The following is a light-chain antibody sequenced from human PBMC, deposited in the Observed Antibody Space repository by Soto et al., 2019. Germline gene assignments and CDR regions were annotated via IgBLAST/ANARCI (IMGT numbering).Light chain of an antibody. CDR1: SSDVGGHRY. CDR2: EVT. J-gene: IGLJ1*01. Sequence: QSALTQPASVSGSPGQSITISCTGTSSDVGGHRYVSWYQQHPGRAPKLMIYEVTNRPSGVSNRFSGSKSGNTASLTVSGLQAEDEADYYCSSHGGSNNFYVFGTGTKVTVL. V-gene: IGLV2-14*03. CDR3: SSHGGSNNFYV.